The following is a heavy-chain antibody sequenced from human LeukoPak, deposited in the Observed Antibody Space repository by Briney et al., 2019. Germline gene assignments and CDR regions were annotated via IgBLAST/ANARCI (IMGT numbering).Heavy chain of an antibody. CDR2: TYYRSKWYN. CDR1: GDSVSSNSAA. CDR3: ARSGYFAEYFQN. V-gene: IGHV6-1*01. Sequence: SQTLSLTCALSGDSVSSNSAAWHWLRQSPSRGLEWLGRTYYRSKWYNDYAVSVKSLITINPDTSKNQFSLQLNSVTPEDTAVYYCARSGYFAEYFQNWGQGTLVTVSS. J-gene: IGHJ1*01. D-gene: IGHD3-22*01.